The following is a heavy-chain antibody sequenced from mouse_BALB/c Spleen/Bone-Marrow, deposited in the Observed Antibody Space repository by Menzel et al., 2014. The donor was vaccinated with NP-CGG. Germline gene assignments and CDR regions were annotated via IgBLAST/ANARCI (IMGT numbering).Heavy chain of an antibody. Sequence: VQLQQSGAELVKPGASVKLSCKASGYTFTSYWMHWVKQRPGQGLEWIGEIDPXXSYTNYNQKFKGKATLTVDKSSSTAYMQLSSLTSEDSAVYFCARWLLRYYAMDDWGQGTSVTVSS. V-gene: IGHV1-69*02. D-gene: IGHD2-3*01. CDR1: GYTFTSYW. CDR3: ARWLLRYYAMDD. CDR2: IDPXXSYT. J-gene: IGHJ4*01.